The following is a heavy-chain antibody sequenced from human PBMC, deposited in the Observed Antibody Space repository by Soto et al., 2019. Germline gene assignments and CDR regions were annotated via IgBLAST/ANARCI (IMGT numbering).Heavy chain of an antibody. CDR3: AKDRPGGFDVVVAATPDF. CDR2: ISYDESHK. J-gene: IGHJ4*02. D-gene: IGHD2-15*01. V-gene: IGHV3-30*18. Sequence: QVQLVESGGGVVQPGKSLRLSCAASGFTFSTYGMHWVRQAPGKGLEWVALISYDESHKYYSHSVNGRFTISRDNSKNTVYLQMNSLKPEDTAVYYCAKDRPGGFDVVVAATPDFWGQGTLVTVSS. CDR1: GFTFSTYG.